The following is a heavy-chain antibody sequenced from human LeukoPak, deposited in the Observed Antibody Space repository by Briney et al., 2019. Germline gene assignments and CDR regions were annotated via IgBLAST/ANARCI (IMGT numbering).Heavy chain of an antibody. J-gene: IGHJ4*02. Sequence: GGSLRLSCSASGFTFNTFAMHWVRQAPGKGLEYVSSISDNGGTTYYADSVKGGFTISRDNSKNTLYLQMSSLRAENTAVYFCVTQGGGYYSGPFDYWGQGTLVTVSS. CDR1: GFTFNTFA. D-gene: IGHD3-22*01. CDR3: VTQGGGYYSGPFDY. CDR2: ISDNGGTT. V-gene: IGHV3-64D*06.